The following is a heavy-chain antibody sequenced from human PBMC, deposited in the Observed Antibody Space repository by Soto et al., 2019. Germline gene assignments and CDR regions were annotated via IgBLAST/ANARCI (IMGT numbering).Heavy chain of an antibody. V-gene: IGHV4-39*01. D-gene: IGHD3-10*01. J-gene: IGHJ4*02. CDR1: GGSISSSSYY. Sequence: NPSETLSLTCTVSGGSISSSSYYWGWIRQPPGKGLEWIGSIYYSGSTYYNPSLKSRVTISVDTSKNQFSLKLSSVTAADTAVYYCARMRLVYYGSGSYYDYWGQGTLVTVSS. CDR3: ARMRLVYYGSGSYYDY. CDR2: IYYSGST.